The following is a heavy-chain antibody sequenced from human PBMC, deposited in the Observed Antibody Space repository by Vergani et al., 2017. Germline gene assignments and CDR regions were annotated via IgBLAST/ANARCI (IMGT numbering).Heavy chain of an antibody. CDR2: INPNSGGT. Sequence: QVQLVQSGAEVKKPGASVKVSCKASGYTFTSYGISWVRQAPGQGLEWMGWINPNSGGTNYAQKFQGRVTITADESTSTAYMELSSLRSEDTAVYYCASGYSGSYLDALGNAFDIWGQGTMVTVSS. D-gene: IGHD1-26*01. V-gene: IGHV1-18*01. CDR3: ASGYSGSYLDALGNAFDI. J-gene: IGHJ3*02. CDR1: GYTFTSYG.